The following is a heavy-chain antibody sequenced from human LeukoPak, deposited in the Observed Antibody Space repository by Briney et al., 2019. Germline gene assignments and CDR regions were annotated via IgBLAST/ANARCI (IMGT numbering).Heavy chain of an antibody. CDR1: GFTFSSYT. CDR2: ISSSSSNI. Sequence: GSLRLSCAASGFTFSSYTMNWVRQAPGKGLEWVSSISSSSSNIYYADSVKGRFTISRDNAKNSLYLQMNSLRVDDTAIYYCARVYQSTSGRAIDYWGQGTLVTVSS. J-gene: IGHJ4*02. D-gene: IGHD2-2*01. V-gene: IGHV3-21*01. CDR3: ARVYQSTSGRAIDY.